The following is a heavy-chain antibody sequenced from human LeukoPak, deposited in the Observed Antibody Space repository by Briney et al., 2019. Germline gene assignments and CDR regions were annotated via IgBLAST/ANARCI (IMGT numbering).Heavy chain of an antibody. Sequence: ASVKVSCKAAGYTFTGYYMHLVRQAPGQGLEWMGWINPNSGGTNYAQKFQGRVTMTRDTSISTAYMELSRLRSDDTAVYYCASAAYYYDSSGYPWGQGTLVTVSS. CDR1: GYTFTGYY. CDR2: INPNSGGT. J-gene: IGHJ5*02. V-gene: IGHV1-2*02. CDR3: ASAAYYYDSSGYP. D-gene: IGHD3-22*01.